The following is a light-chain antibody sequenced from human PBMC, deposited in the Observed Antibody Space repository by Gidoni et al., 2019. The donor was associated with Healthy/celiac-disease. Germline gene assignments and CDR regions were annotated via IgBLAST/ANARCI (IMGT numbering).Light chain of an antibody. CDR1: QSISSY. J-gene: IGKJ2*01. CDR3: QQSYSTPHYT. V-gene: IGKV1-39*01. Sequence: DIQMTQSPSSLSVSVGDRVTITCRASQSISSYLNWYQQKPGKAPKLLIYAASSLQSGVPSRFSGSGSGTDFTLTISSLQPEDFATYYCQQSYSTPHYTFGQXTKLEIK. CDR2: AAS.